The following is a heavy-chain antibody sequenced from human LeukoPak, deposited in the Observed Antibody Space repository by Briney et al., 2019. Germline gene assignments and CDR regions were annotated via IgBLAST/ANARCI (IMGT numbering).Heavy chain of an antibody. CDR1: GYTFTSYD. Sequence: GASVKVSCKASGYTFTSYDINWVRQATGQGLEWMGLMNPNRGNTGYAQKFQGRVTMTRNTSISTAYMALSSLRSEDTTEYNCAXXSXYCSSTSCGNXYYYXDVWGKGTTVTVSS. J-gene: IGHJ6*03. D-gene: IGHD2-2*01. CDR2: MNPNRGNT. V-gene: IGHV1-8*01. CDR3: AXXSXYCSSTSCGNXYYYXDV.